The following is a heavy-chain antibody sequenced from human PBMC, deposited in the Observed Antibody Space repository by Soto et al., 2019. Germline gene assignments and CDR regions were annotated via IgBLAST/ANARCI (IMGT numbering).Heavy chain of an antibody. V-gene: IGHV1-69*02. CDR2: IFPLTDIP. CDR1: GGTFRNYP. J-gene: IGHJ4*02. Sequence: QVQLVQSGTEVKKPGSSVKVSCKASGGTFRNYPINWVRQAPGQGLEWMGSIFPLTDIPDYAQNFQARLTISADKSTSTASMELSSLTSDDTAMYFCARGPLVVLNYFESWGQGTLVTVSS. CDR3: ARGPLVVLNYFES.